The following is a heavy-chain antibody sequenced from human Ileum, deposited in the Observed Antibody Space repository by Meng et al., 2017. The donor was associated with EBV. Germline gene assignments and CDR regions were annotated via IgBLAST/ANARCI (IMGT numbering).Heavy chain of an antibody. CDR2: INGDGTST. V-gene: IGHV3-74*01. Sequence: EGRLVEAGGGLVQPGGSLRLSCAVSGLTFSSFWMHWVRQGPGKGLVWVSRINGDGTSTSYADSVKGRFTISRDNAKNTLYLQMNSLRAEDTAVYYCARVGDYAYKDWGQGTLVTVSS. CDR3: ARVGDYAYKD. J-gene: IGHJ1*01. D-gene: IGHD4-17*01. CDR1: GLTFSSFW.